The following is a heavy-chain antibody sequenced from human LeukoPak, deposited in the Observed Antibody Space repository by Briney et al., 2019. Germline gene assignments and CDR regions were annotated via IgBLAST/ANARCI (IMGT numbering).Heavy chain of an antibody. J-gene: IGHJ5*02. CDR3: ATEVPYKEVGAT. Sequence: ASVKVSCKASGYTFTSYDINWVRQATGQGLEWMGWMNPNSGNTGYAQKFQGRVTMTRNTSISTAYMELSSLRSEDTAVYYCATEVPYKEVGATWGQGTLVTVSS. CDR2: MNPNSGNT. CDR1: GYTFTSYD. D-gene: IGHD1-26*01. V-gene: IGHV1-8*01.